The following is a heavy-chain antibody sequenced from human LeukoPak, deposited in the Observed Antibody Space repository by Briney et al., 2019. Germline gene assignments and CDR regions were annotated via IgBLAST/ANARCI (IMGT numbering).Heavy chain of an antibody. CDR2: ISSSGSTI. CDR1: GFTFSSYE. Sequence: GGSLRLSCAASGFTFSSYEMNWVRQAPGKGLEWVSYISSSGSTIYYADSVKGRFTISRDNAKNSLYLQMNSLRAEDTAVYYCAKGYYDYVWGSYYFDYWGQGTLVTVSS. D-gene: IGHD3-16*01. V-gene: IGHV3-48*03. CDR3: AKGYYDYVWGSYYFDY. J-gene: IGHJ4*02.